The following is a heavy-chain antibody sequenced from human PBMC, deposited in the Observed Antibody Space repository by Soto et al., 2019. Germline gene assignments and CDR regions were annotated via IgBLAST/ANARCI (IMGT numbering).Heavy chain of an antibody. J-gene: IGHJ4*02. Sequence: QVHLVESGGGVVQPGTSLRLSCAASGFSFSTYGMHWVRQSPSKGREWVAVIWHDGSTKYYADSVNGRFTISRDNPKNTLYLEMNSLRGEDTAVYYCVKDGPNWGRDFDYRVQGALVTVSS. V-gene: IGHV3-33*06. CDR1: GFSFSTYG. D-gene: IGHD3-16*01. CDR3: VKDGPNWGRDFDY. CDR2: IWHDGSTK.